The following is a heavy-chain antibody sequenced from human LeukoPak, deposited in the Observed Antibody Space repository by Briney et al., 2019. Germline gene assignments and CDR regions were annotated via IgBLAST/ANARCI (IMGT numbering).Heavy chain of an antibody. CDR1: GFTFSRYA. D-gene: IGHD3-10*01. CDR2: ISGSGGST. CDR3: AKDREYYYGSGSYFDY. Sequence: PGGSLRLSCAASGFTFSRYAMSWVRQAPGKGLEWVSAISGSGGSTYYADSVKGRFTISRDNSKNTLYLQMNSLRAEDTAVYYCAKDREYYYGSGSYFDYWGQGTLVTVSS. J-gene: IGHJ4*02. V-gene: IGHV3-23*01.